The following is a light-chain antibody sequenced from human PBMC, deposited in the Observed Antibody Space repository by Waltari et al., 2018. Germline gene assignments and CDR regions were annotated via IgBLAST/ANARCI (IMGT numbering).Light chain of an antibody. V-gene: IGLV2-14*01. J-gene: IGLJ1*01. Sequence: QSALTQPASVSASPGQSITISCTGTGSDIGHYDIVSWYQQHPGKAPKLIIYDVTIRPSGVSTRFSGSKSCNTASLTISGLQAEDEADYYCNSFTTSYTHVFGTGTKVTVL. CDR1: GSDIGHYDI. CDR3: NSFTTSYTHV. CDR2: DVT.